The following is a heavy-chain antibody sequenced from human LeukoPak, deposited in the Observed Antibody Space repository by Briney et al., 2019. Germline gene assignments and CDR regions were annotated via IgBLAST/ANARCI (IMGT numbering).Heavy chain of an antibody. CDR1: GFTFSSYW. CDR2: IKQDGSEK. J-gene: IGHJ4*02. V-gene: IGHV3-7*01. D-gene: IGHD6-19*01. Sequence: GGSLRLSCAASGFTFSSYWMSWVRQAPGKGLEWVANIKQDGSEKYYVDSVKGRFTISRDNAKSSLYLQMNSLRAEDTAVYYCARDWGYSSGSHDYWGQGTLVTVSS. CDR3: ARDWGYSSGSHDY.